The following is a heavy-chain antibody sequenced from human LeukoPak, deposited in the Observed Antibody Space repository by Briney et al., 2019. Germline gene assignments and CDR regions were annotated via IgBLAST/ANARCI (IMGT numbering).Heavy chain of an antibody. J-gene: IGHJ3*02. Sequence: GGSLRLSCAASGFTFSSYAMNWVRQAPGKGLDWVSYISSSGNTIYYADPVKGRFTISRDNAKNSLYLQMNSLRAEDTAVYYCARESPPQYSYDSSSYLGPMDAFDIWGQGTMVTVSS. V-gene: IGHV3-48*03. CDR2: ISSSGNTI. CDR1: GFTFSSYA. D-gene: IGHD3-22*01. CDR3: ARESPPQYSYDSSSYLGPMDAFDI.